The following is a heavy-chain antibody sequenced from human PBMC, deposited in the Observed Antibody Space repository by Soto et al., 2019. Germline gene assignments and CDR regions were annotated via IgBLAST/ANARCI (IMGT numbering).Heavy chain of an antibody. CDR2: INPSGGST. Sequence: GGSVKVSCKASGYTFTSYYMHWVRQAPGQGLEWMGIINPSGGSTSYAQKFQGRVTMTRDTSTSTVYMELSSLRSEDTAVYYCVREFRTKLGTDYYYYGMDVWGQGTTVTVSS. V-gene: IGHV1-46*01. D-gene: IGHD1-1*01. CDR3: VREFRTKLGTDYYYYGMDV. J-gene: IGHJ6*02. CDR1: GYTFTSYY.